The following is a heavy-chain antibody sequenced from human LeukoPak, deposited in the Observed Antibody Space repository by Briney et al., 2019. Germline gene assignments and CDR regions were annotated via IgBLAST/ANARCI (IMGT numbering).Heavy chain of an antibody. CDR3: ARGFGSSGYYCDY. D-gene: IGHD3-22*01. CDR1: GGSISSGGYY. Sequence: SETLSLTCTVSGGSISSGGYYWSWIRQHPGKGLEWIGYIYYSGSTYYNPSLKSRVTISVDTSKNQFSLKLSSVTAADTAVYYCARGFGSSGYYCDYWGQGTLVTVSS. CDR2: IYYSGST. V-gene: IGHV4-31*03. J-gene: IGHJ4*02.